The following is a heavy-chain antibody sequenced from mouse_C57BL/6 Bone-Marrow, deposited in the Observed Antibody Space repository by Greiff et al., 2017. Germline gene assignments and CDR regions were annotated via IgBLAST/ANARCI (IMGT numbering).Heavy chain of an antibody. CDR2: IYPRSGNT. CDR3: ARVRYHGGSLY. V-gene: IGHV1-81*01. J-gene: IGHJ2*01. Sequence: QVQLKQSGAELARPGASVKLSCKASGYTFTSYGISWVKQRTGQGLEWIGEIYPRSGNTYYNEKFKGKAKLTADKSSSTAYMELRRLTSEDSAVYFCARVRYHGGSLYWGQGTTLTVSS. CDR1: GYTFTSYG.